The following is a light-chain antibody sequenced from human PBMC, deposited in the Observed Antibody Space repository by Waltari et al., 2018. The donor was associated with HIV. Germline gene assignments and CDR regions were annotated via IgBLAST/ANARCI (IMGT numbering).Light chain of an antibody. CDR3: GSYAGSNAYV. CDR1: TTDDGYYNL. J-gene: IGLJ1*01. V-gene: IGLV2-23*02. CDR2: EVS. Sequence: SALTQPASVSGSPGQSSTISCTGTTTDDGYYNLVSWYQQEPGKAPKVMIYEVSKRPSGVSNRFSGSKSGNTASLTISGLQAEDEADYYCGSYAGSNAYVFGIGTKVTVL.